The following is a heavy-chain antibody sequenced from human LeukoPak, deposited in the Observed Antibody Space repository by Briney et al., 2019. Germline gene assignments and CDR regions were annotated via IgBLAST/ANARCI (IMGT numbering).Heavy chain of an antibody. J-gene: IGHJ4*02. D-gene: IGHD2-21*02. V-gene: IGHV3-23*01. CDR2: ISGSGGST. Sequence: GGSLRLSCAASGFTFSSYAMSWVRQAPGKGLEWVSAISGSGGSTYYADSVKGRFTISRDNSKNTLYLQMNSLRAEDTAVYYCASERAYCGGDCISSPFDYWGQGTLVTVSS. CDR3: ASERAYCGGDCISSPFDY. CDR1: GFTFSSYA.